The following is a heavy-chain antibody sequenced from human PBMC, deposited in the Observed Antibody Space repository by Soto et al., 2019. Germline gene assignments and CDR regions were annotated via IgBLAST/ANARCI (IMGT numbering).Heavy chain of an antibody. J-gene: IGHJ6*03. CDR3: AKDGSGSLYYYYYMDV. V-gene: IGHV3-9*01. CDR1: GFTFDDYA. Sequence: GGSLRLSCAASGFTFDDYAMHWVRQAPGKGLEWVSGISWNSGSIDYADSVKGRFTISRDNAKNSLYLQMNSLRAEDTAVYYCAKDGSGSLYYYYYMDVWGKRTTVTVSS. D-gene: IGHD3-10*01. CDR2: ISWNSGSI.